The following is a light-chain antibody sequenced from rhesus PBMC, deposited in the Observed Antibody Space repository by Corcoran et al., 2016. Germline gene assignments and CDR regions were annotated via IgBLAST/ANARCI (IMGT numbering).Light chain of an antibody. CDR1: QSVSSY. CDR3: QKYSSSWT. V-gene: IGKV3-53*01. Sequence: QVILTQSPATLSLSPGERATLSCRASQSVSSYLAWYQQKPGQAPRLLIYGASSRATGIPDRFSGSGSGTEFTHTISSLEPEDFAVYYCQKYSSSWTFGQGTKVEIK. J-gene: IGKJ1*01. CDR2: GAS.